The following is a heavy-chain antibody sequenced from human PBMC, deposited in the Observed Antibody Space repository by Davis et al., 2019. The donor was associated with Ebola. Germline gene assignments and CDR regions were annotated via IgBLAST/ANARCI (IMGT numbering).Heavy chain of an antibody. CDR1: GFTFSSYG. J-gene: IGHJ6*02. Sequence: GGSLRLSCAASGFTFSSYGMHWVRQAPGKGLEWVAVISYDGSNKYYADSVKGRFTISRDNSKNTLYLQMNSLRAEDTAVYYCARDLDYGDSNPLIYYYYGMDVWGQGTTVTVSS. CDR3: ARDLDYGDSNPLIYYYYGMDV. D-gene: IGHD4-17*01. V-gene: IGHV3-30*19. CDR2: ISYDGSNK.